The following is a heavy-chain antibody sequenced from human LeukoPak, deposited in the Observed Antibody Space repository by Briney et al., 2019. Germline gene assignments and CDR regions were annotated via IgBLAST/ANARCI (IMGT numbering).Heavy chain of an antibody. J-gene: IGHJ4*02. D-gene: IGHD3-10*01. CDR1: GGSFSGYY. CDR2: INHSGST. Sequence: SETLSLTCAVYGGSFSGYYWSWIRQPPGKGLGWIGEINHSGSTNYNPSLKSRVTISVDTSKNQFSLKLSSVTAADTAVYYCARGRYGSALDYWGQGTLVTVSS. V-gene: IGHV4-34*01. CDR3: ARGRYGSALDY.